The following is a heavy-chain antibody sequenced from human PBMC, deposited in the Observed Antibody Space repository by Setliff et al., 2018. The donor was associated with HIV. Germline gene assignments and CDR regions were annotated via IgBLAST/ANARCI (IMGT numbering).Heavy chain of an antibody. CDR2: IYTSGSP. V-gene: IGHV4-4*09. CDR3: ARHGDGSGSFYYYGMDV. CDR1: GGSISSYY. D-gene: IGHD3-10*01. J-gene: IGHJ6*02. Sequence: KPSETLSLTCIVSGGSISSYYWSWIRQSPGKRLEWIGNIYTSGSPNYNPSLKSRVIISVDTSKNQFYLRLGSVTAADTAVYYCARHGDGSGSFYYYGMDVWGQGTTVTVSS.